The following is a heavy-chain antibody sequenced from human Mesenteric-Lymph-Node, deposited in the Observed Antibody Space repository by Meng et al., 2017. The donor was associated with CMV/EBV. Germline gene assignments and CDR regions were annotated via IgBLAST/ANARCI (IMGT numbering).Heavy chain of an antibody. V-gene: IGHV3-7*01. CDR1: GFTFSSYS. J-gene: IGHJ4*02. Sequence: GESLKISCAASGFTFSSYSMNWVRQAPGKGLEWVANIKQDGSEKYYVDSVKGRFTISRDNSKNTLYLQMNSLRAEDTAVYYCAKEWAPHEHFDYWGQGTLVTVSS. CDR3: AKEWAPHEHFDY. CDR2: IKQDGSEK.